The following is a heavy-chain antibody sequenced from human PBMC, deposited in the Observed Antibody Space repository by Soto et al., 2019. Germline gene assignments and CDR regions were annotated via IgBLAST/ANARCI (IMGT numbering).Heavy chain of an antibody. CDR1: GFSLSTSGVR. V-gene: IGHV2-5*02. CDR2: TYWDDDK. Sequence: QITWKESGPTLVKPTQTLTLTCTFSGFSLSTSGVRVPWIRHTPGKAMEWLALTYWDDDKRYSHSLKSRLTSTKDTSKNQVVPTMTNMDPVETATYYCAHRQRTAYFDYWGQGTLVTVSS. J-gene: IGHJ4*02. CDR3: AHRQRTAYFDY.